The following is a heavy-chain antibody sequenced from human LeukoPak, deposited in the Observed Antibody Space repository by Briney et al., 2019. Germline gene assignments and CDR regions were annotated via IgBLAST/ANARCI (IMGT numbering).Heavy chain of an antibody. CDR3: ARGGNSRFDP. J-gene: IGHJ5*02. CDR1: GGSISSYY. CDR2: ISYSGST. Sequence: MPSKTLSLTCTVSGGSISSYYWRWIRQPPGKGLEWIGYISYSGSTDYNPSLKSRVTISVDTSKSQFSLKLSSVTAADTAVYYCARGGNSRFDPWGQGTLVTVSS. D-gene: IGHD4-23*01. V-gene: IGHV4-59*08.